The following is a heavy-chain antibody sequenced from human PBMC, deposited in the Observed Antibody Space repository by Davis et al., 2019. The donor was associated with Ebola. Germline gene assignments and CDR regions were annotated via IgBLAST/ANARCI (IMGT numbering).Heavy chain of an antibody. J-gene: IGHJ4*02. CDR1: GYTFTGYY. D-gene: IGHD2-2*01. CDR3: ARGPYCSGSTCYSQYFDY. CDR2: ISAYNGNT. V-gene: IGHV1-18*04. Sequence: AASVKVSCKTSGYTFTGYYLHWVRQAPGQGLEWMGWISAYNGNTNYAQKLQGRVTMTTDTSTSTAYMELRSLRSDDTAVYYCARGPYCSGSTCYSQYFDYWGQGTLVTVSS.